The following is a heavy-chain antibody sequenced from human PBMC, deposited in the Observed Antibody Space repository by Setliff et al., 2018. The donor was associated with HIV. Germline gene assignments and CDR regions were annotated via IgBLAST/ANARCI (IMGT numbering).Heavy chain of an antibody. J-gene: IGHJ4*02. CDR2: MSGSTGDT. CDR3: ARDGSGSYYLPDY. Sequence: GGSLRLSCAASGFTFNSYAMSWVRQAPGKGLEWVATMSGSTGDTYYADSVKGRFTISRDNSKNTLYLQMNSLRAEDTAVYYCARDGSGSYYLPDYWGQGTLVTVSS. D-gene: IGHD3-10*01. CDR1: GFTFNSYA. V-gene: IGHV3-23*01.